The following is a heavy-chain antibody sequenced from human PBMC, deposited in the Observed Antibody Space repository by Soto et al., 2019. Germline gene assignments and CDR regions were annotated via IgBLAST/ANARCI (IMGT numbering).Heavy chain of an antibody. Sequence: SETLSLTCAVYGGSFSCYYWSWIRQPPGKGLEWIGEINHSGSTNYNPSLKSRVTISVDTSKNQFSLKLSSVTAADTAVYYCARXLPITMVREAKPQCFDYWGQGTLVTVSS. V-gene: IGHV4-34*01. CDR2: INHSGST. CDR1: GGSFSCYY. CDR3: ARXLPITMVREAKPQCFDY. J-gene: IGHJ4*02. D-gene: IGHD3-10*01.